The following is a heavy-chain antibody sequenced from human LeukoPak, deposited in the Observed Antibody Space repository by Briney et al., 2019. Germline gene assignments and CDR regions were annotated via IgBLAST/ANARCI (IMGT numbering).Heavy chain of an antibody. Sequence: QPGRPLRLSCAASGFTFSRYGMHWVRQAPGKGLEWVGVILIDGRNKYYADSVKGRFTISRDNSKNMLYLEMNSPTVEDTAVYYCATDGSTSYHDYWGQGTRVTVSS. V-gene: IGHV3-33*05. CDR3: ATDGSTSYHDY. J-gene: IGHJ4*02. CDR1: GFTFSRYG. CDR2: ILIDGRNK. D-gene: IGHD2-2*01.